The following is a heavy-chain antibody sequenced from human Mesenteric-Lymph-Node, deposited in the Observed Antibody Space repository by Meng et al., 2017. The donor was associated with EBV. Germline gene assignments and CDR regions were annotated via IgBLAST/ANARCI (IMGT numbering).Heavy chain of an antibody. Sequence: QVQLQQSGPGLVKPSQTLSLPCSXXXDSGPSNSAAWNWIRQSPSRGLEWLGRTYYRSKWYNDYAVSVKSRITINPDTSKNQFSLQLNSVTPEDTAVYYCASSRPLAGNWNYHYWGQGTLVTVSS. CDR1: XDSGPSNSAA. J-gene: IGHJ4*02. CDR3: ASSRPLAGNWNYHY. CDR2: TYYRSKWYN. D-gene: IGHD1-7*01. V-gene: IGHV6-1*01.